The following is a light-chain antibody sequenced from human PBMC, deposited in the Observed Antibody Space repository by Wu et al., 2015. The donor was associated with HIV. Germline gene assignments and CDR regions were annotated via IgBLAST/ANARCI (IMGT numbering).Light chain of an antibody. V-gene: IGKV3-15*01. CDR3: QQYNNWPNS. CDR1: QSVSSN. CDR2: GAS. Sequence: EIVLTQSPGTLSLSPGERATLSCRTSQSVSSNLAWYQQKPGQAPRLLIYGASTRATGTPARFSGSGSGTEFTLTISSLQSEDFAVYYCQQYNNWPNSFGQGTKLEIK. J-gene: IGKJ2*03.